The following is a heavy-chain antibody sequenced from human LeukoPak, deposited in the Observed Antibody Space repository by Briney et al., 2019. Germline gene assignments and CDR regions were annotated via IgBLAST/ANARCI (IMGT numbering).Heavy chain of an antibody. CDR1: GFTFSSYW. Sequence: GGSLRLSCAASGFTFSSYWMHWVRQAPGKGLVWVSRINSDGSSTNYADSVKGRFTISRDNAKNTLYLQMNSLRAEDTAVYYCAKSVVYYDFWSLPNDYWGQGTLVTVSS. CDR3: AKSVVYYDFWSLPNDY. D-gene: IGHD3-3*01. V-gene: IGHV3-74*01. J-gene: IGHJ4*02. CDR2: INSDGSST.